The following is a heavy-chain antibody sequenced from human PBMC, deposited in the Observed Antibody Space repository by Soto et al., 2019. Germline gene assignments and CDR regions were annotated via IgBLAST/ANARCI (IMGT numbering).Heavy chain of an antibody. CDR2: IYPGDSDT. Sequence: GESLKISCKGSGYSFTIYWIGWVRQMPGKGLEWMGIIYPGDSDTRYSPSFQGQVTISADKSISTAYLQWSSLKASDTAMYYCARRGYCSGGSCYEDYYGVDVWGQGTTVTVSS. CDR1: GYSFTIYW. V-gene: IGHV5-51*01. J-gene: IGHJ6*02. CDR3: ARRGYCSGGSCYEDYYGVDV. D-gene: IGHD2-15*01.